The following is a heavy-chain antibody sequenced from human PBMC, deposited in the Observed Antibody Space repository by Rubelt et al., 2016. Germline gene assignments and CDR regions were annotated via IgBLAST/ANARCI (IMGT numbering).Heavy chain of an antibody. Sequence: PGTGLEWIGYIYYSGSTNYNPSLKSRVTISVDTSKNQFSLKLSSVTAADTAVYYCARGRVNNDILTGNYYYYYGMDVWGQGTTVTVSS. D-gene: IGHD3-9*01. CDR2: IYYSGST. V-gene: IGHV4-59*12. CDR3: ARGRVNNDILTGNYYYYYGMDV. J-gene: IGHJ6*02.